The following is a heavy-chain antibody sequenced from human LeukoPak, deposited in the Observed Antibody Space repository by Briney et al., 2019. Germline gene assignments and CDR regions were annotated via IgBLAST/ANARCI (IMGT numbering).Heavy chain of an antibody. D-gene: IGHD6-13*01. CDR1: GFTFDDYA. J-gene: IGHJ4*02. CDR3: AKDSSSWYRYFDY. CDR2: ISWNSGSI. Sequence: PGRSLRLSCAASGFTFDDYAMHWVRQAPGKGLEWVSGISWNSGSIGYADSVKGRFTISRDNAKNSLYLQMNSLRAEDTALYYCAKDSSSWYRYFDYGGQGTLVTVSS. V-gene: IGHV3-9*01.